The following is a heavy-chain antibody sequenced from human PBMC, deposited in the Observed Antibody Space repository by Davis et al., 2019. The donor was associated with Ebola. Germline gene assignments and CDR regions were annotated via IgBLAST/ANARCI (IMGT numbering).Heavy chain of an antibody. CDR1: GFTFNHYN. V-gene: IGHV3-30-3*01. CDR3: ARDPALVVTGGGWHFDL. J-gene: IGHJ2*01. D-gene: IGHD2-21*02. CDR2: ISYHGSNE. Sequence: PAGSLRLSCAASGFTFNHYNMYWVRQAPGKGPEWVAVISYHGSNEYYADSLQGRFTISRDNYNNVLYLHMTSLRPDDTAVYFCARDPALVVTGGGWHFDLWGRGTLVTVSS.